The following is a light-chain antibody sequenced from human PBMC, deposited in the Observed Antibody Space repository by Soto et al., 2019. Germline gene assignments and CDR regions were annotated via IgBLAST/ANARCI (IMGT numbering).Light chain of an antibody. CDR2: GAS. Sequence: IVLTQSPGTLSLSPGESATLSCRASQSVGNNYLAWYQQKPGQAPRLLIHGASSRATGIPDRFSGSGSGTDFTLTISRLEPEDFAVYSCQQYANPPITFGQGTRLEIK. J-gene: IGKJ5*01. V-gene: IGKV3-20*01. CDR3: QQYANPPIT. CDR1: QSVGNNY.